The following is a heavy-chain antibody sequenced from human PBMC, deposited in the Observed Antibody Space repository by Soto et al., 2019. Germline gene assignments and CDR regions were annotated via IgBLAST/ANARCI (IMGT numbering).Heavy chain of an antibody. CDR2: ISGSGGST. CDR1: GFTFSSYA. J-gene: IGHJ4*02. CDR3: AKDRDSWPHWEY. Sequence: GGSLRLSXAASGFTFSSYAMSWVRQAPGKGLEWVSAISGSGGSTYYADSVKGRFTISRDNSKNTLYLQRNSLRAEDTAVYYSAKDRDSWPHWEYWGQGTLVTVSS. D-gene: IGHD1-26*01. V-gene: IGHV3-23*01.